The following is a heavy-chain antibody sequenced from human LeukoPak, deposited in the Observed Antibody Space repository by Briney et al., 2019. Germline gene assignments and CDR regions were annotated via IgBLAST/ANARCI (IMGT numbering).Heavy chain of an antibody. CDR3: ARGVGNNYGYPDY. J-gene: IGHJ4*02. Sequence: GGSLRLSCAASEFTFSSYEMNWVRQAPGKGLEWVSYISNSGSTIYYADSVKGRFTISRDNTKNSLYVQMNSLRAEDTAVYYCARGVGNNYGYPDYWGQGALVTVSS. V-gene: IGHV3-48*03. CDR2: ISNSGSTI. D-gene: IGHD5-18*01. CDR1: EFTFSSYE.